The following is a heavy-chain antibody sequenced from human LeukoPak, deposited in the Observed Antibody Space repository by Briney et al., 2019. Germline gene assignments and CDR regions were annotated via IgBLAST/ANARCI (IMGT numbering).Heavy chain of an antibody. CDR2: FTSDGSGT. V-gene: IGHV3-74*01. CDR3: ARSLAASGGFDHGGDY. CDR1: GFTFRSYW. J-gene: IGHJ4*02. Sequence: GGSLRLSFAASGFTFRSYWMFWARQAPGRGLGWLSGFTSDGSGTNYADSVKGRFTVSRDNSKSTLYLQMNSLRAEDTAVYFCARSLAASGGFDHGGDYWGQGTLVTVSS. D-gene: IGHD5-12*01.